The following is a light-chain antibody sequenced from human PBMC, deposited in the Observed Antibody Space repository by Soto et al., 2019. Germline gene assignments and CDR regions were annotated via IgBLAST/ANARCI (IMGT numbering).Light chain of an antibody. CDR1: QSVSSY. CDR3: QQYNNWPIT. CDR2: DAS. Sequence: EIVLTQSPATLSLSPGERATLSCRASQSVSSYLAWYQQKPGQAPRLLIYDASNRATGIPARFSGSGSGTEFTLTISSLQSEDFAVYYCQQYNNWPITFGQGTRREIK. V-gene: IGKV3-11*01. J-gene: IGKJ5*01.